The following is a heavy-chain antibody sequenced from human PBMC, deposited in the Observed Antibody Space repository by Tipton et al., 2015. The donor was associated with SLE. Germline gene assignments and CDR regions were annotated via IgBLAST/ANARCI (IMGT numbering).Heavy chain of an antibody. J-gene: IGHJ4*02. CDR3: ARDQGGYSGYDPTS. Sequence: LRLSCTVSGGSISSSSYYWGWIRQPPGKGLEWIGSIYYSGSTYYNPSLKSRVTISVDTSKNQFSQKLSSVTAADTAVYYCARDQGGYSGYDPTSWGQGTLVTVSS. D-gene: IGHD5-12*01. V-gene: IGHV4-39*07. CDR1: GGSISSSSYY. CDR2: IYYSGST.